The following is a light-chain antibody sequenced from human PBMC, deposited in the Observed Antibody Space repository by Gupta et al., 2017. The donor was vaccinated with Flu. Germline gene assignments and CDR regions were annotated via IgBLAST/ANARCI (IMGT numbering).Light chain of an antibody. Sequence: QSVLTQPPSASGTPGQRVTIPCSGSITDIGSSFVYWYQQVPGMAPKLLIYNSDQRPSGVLDRFSGAKSGTSASLAISALRSEDEADYYCAAWDATLGGRVVFGGGTKLTVL. V-gene: IGLV1-47*01. CDR1: ITDIGSSF. CDR2: NSD. J-gene: IGLJ2*01. CDR3: AAWDATLGGRVV.